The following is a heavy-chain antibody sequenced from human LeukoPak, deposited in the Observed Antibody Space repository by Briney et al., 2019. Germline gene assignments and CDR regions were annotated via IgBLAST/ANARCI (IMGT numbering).Heavy chain of an antibody. J-gene: IGHJ4*02. Sequence: PGGSLRLSCAASGFIFSLYTMNWVRQAPGKGLEWVSGISGSGGSTYYADSVKGRFTISRDNSKNTLYLQMNSLRAEDTAVYYCAKTRRPGSFYFDYWGQGTLVTVSS. CDR1: GFIFSLYT. D-gene: IGHD3-10*01. CDR2: ISGSGGST. V-gene: IGHV3-23*01. CDR3: AKTRRPGSFYFDY.